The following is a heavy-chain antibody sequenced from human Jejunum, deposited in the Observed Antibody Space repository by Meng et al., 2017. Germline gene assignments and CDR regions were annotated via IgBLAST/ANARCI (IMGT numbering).Heavy chain of an antibody. J-gene: IGHJ4*02. CDR3: TRRNPASGTYDAY. V-gene: IGHV3-73*01. CDR2: IRSKANTYAT. D-gene: IGHD3-10*01. CDR1: GFTFSGSD. Sequence: GGSLRLSCADSGFTFSGSDMHWVRQASGKGLEGVGRIRSKANTYATAYAASVKGRFTVSRDDSKNTAFLQMNSLKTEDTAVYYCTRRNPASGTYDAYWGQGTLVTVSS.